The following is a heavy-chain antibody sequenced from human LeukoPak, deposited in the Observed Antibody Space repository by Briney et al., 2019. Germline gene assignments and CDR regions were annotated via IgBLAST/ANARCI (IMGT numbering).Heavy chain of an antibody. Sequence: GGSLRLSCAASGFTFSSYAMSWVRQAPGKGLESVSAISGSGGSTYYADSVKGRFTISRDNSKNTLYLQMNSLRAEDTAVYYCAKDLYYDILTGYYAYWGQGTLVTVSS. V-gene: IGHV3-23*01. D-gene: IGHD3-9*01. CDR3: AKDLYYDILTGYYAY. CDR1: GFTFSSYA. J-gene: IGHJ4*02. CDR2: ISGSGGST.